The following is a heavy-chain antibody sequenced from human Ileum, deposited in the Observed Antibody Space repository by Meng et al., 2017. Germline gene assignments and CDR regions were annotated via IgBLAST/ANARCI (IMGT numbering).Heavy chain of an antibody. CDR2: INHSGST. D-gene: IGHD3-16*01. J-gene: IGHJ4*02. CDR1: GGSFRGYF. V-gene: IGHV4-34*01. CDR3: ARGGGRYGPDFDY. Sequence: QGHLQQWGPGLLELSRSLSLTVAGYGGSFRGYFWSVIRPRPGKVLECIGEINHSGSTYYNPSLKSRVTISVDTSKNQFSLKLSSVTAADTAVYYCARGGGRYGPDFDYWGQGTLVTVSS.